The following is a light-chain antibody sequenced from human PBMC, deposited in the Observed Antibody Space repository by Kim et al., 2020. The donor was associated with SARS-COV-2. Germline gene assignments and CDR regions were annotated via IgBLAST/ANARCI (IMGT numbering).Light chain of an antibody. Sequence: ATITCRSSQNIVSSYNNKKYLNWYQRKPGQPPKLLIAWATIRESGVPERFSGSGSGTDFSLSISGLQAEDVAAYYCQQYSSMPVTFGGGTKVDIK. CDR2: WAT. J-gene: IGKJ4*02. CDR1: QNIVSSYNNKKY. CDR3: QQYSSMPVT. V-gene: IGKV4-1*01.